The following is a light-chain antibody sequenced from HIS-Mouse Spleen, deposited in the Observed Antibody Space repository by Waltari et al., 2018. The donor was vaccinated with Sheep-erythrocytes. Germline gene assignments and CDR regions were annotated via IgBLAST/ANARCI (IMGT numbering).Light chain of an antibody. CDR3: SSYTSSSTWV. Sequence: HSALTQPASVSGSPGQSITISCTGTSSDVGGSNYVSWYQQHPGKAPKLMIYEVSNRPSGVSNRFSGSKSGNTASLTISGLQAEDEADYYCSSYTSSSTWVFGGGTKLTVL. V-gene: IGLV2-14*01. CDR1: SSDVGGSNY. J-gene: IGLJ3*02. CDR2: EVS.